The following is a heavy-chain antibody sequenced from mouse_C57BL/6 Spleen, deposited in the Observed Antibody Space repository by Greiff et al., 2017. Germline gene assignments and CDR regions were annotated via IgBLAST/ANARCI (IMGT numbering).Heavy chain of an antibody. Sequence: QVQLQQPGAELVRPGSSVKLSCKASGYTFTSYWMDWVKQRPEQGLEWIGNIYPSDSETHYNQKFKDKATLTVDKSSSTAYMQRSSLTSEDSAVYYCARIYYRTFIDYAMDYWGQGTSVTVSS. J-gene: IGHJ4*01. CDR3: ARIYYRTFIDYAMDY. CDR2: IYPSDSET. CDR1: GYTFTSYW. V-gene: IGHV1-61*01. D-gene: IGHD2-12*01.